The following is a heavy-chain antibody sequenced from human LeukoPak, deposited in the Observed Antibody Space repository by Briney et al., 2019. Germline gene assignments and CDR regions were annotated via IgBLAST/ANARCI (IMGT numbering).Heavy chain of an antibody. J-gene: IGHJ5*02. D-gene: IGHD2-2*01. CDR1: GLSFSSYT. V-gene: IGHV3-21*01. CDR3: ARVVVVPAAPVGWFDP. CDR2: ISSTSGYI. Sequence: PGGSLRLSCAPSGLSFSSYTIHWVRQAPGKGLEWVSSISSTSGYIHYADSVKGRFSISRDNAKNLVHLEMDILRADDTAVYYCARVVVVPAAPVGWFDPWGQGTLVTVSS.